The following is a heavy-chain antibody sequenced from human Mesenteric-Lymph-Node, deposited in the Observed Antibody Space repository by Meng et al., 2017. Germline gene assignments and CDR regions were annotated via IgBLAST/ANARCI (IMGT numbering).Heavy chain of an antibody. CDR2: IKQDGSDK. V-gene: IGHV3-7*04. Sequence: GGSLRLSCAASGFTFSSYAMTWVRQAPGKGLEWVANIKQDGSDKFYVDSVKGRFTISRDNAKNSLSLQMNNLRAEDTAVYYCVRGVNKYYYGMDVWGQGTTVTVSS. J-gene: IGHJ6*02. CDR3: VRGVNKYYYGMDV. D-gene: IGHD3-10*01. CDR1: GFTFSSYA.